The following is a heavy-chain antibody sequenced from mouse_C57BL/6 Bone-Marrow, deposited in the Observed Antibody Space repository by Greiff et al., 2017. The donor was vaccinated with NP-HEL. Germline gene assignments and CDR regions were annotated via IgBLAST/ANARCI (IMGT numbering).Heavy chain of an antibody. CDR2: IDPSDSYT. CDR3: ARKYYSNCHWYFDV. D-gene: IGHD2-5*01. Sequence: QVQLQQPGAELVKPGASVKLSCKASGYTFTSYWMQWVKQRPGQGLEWIGEIDPSDSYTNYNQKFKGKATLTVDTSSSTAYMQLSSLTSEDSAVYYCARKYYSNCHWYFDVWGTGTTVTVSS. V-gene: IGHV1-50*01. J-gene: IGHJ1*03. CDR1: GYTFTSYW.